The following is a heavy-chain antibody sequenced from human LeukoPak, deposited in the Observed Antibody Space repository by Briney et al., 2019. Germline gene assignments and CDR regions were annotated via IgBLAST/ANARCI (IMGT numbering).Heavy chain of an antibody. Sequence: ASVKVSCKASGYNFTNYYIHWVRQAPGQGLEWMGIINPSGGSTSYAQKFQGRVTMTRDTSTSTVYMELSSLRSEDTAVYYCARDWDQNFDYWGQGTLVTVSS. CDR3: ARDWDQNFDY. V-gene: IGHV1-46*01. CDR1: GYNFTNYY. CDR2: INPSGGST. D-gene: IGHD1-26*01. J-gene: IGHJ4*02.